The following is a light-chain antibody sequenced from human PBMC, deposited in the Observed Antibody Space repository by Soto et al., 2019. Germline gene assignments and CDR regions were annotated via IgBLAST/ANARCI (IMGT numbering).Light chain of an antibody. CDR2: VAS. Sequence: EIVLTHSPATLSLSPGGRATVSYRASQTVSSYLAWYQQKGGQAPRPLIYVASNRAPCIPARYSGSGSGTDFTLTICSLEPDYFAVYYCQQLSSWPLNFSRGTKVDIK. J-gene: IGKJ4*01. CDR1: QTVSSY. V-gene: IGKV3-11*01. CDR3: QQLSSWPLN.